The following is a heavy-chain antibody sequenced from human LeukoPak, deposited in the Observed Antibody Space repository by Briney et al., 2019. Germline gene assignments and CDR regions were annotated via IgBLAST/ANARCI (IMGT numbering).Heavy chain of an antibody. CDR1: GFTFSRYD. V-gene: IGHV3-13*01. D-gene: IGHD2-15*01. CDR2: IATTGGT. Sequence: GGSLRLSCAASGFTFSRYDMHWVRQAPGKGLEWVSGIATTGGTYYADSVKGRFTISRENAKNSLYLQMNSLRAGDTAVYYCASELGTPGYWYFDLWGRGTLVTVSS. J-gene: IGHJ2*01. CDR3: ASELGTPGYWYFDL.